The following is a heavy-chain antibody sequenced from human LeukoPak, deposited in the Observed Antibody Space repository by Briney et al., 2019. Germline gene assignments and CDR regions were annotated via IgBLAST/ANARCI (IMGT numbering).Heavy chain of an antibody. D-gene: IGHD3-10*01. J-gene: IGHJ5*02. CDR3: ARSMGGDTMVRGVITPLFDP. V-gene: IGHV1-2*04. CDR1: GYTFTGYY. CDR2: INPNSGGT. Sequence: GASVKVSCKASGYTFTGYYMHWVRQAPGQGLEWMGWINPNSGGTNYAQKFQGWVTMTRDTSVSTAYMELSRLRSDDTAVYYCARSMGGDTMVRGVITPLFDPWGQGTLVTVSS.